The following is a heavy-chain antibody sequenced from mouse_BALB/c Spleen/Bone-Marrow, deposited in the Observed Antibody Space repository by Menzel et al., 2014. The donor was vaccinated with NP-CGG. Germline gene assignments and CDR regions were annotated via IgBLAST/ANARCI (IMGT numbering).Heavy chain of an antibody. CDR2: ISSGGSYT. D-gene: IGHD2-10*01. V-gene: IGHV5-6*01. CDR3: ARGGGAYYGNYWFAY. CDR1: GFTFSSYG. Sequence: EVKLVESGGDLVKPGGSLKLSCAASGFTFSSYGMSWVRQTPDKGLEWVATISSGGSYTYYPDSVKGRFTISRDNAKNTLCLQMSSLKSEDTAMYYCARGGGAYYGNYWFAYWGQGTLVTVSA. J-gene: IGHJ3*01.